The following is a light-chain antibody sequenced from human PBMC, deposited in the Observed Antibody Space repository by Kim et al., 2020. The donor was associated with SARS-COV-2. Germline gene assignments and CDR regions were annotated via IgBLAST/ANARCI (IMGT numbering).Light chain of an antibody. CDR1: QSVSSNY. CDR3: KQFGSSPYT. Sequence: EIVLTQSPGTLSLSPGERATLSCRASQSVSSNYLAWYQQKPGQAPRLLIYGASNRATGIPDRFSGSGSGTDFTLTISRLEPEDFAVYYCKQFGSSPYTFGKGTKLEI. CDR2: GAS. J-gene: IGKJ2*01. V-gene: IGKV3-20*01.